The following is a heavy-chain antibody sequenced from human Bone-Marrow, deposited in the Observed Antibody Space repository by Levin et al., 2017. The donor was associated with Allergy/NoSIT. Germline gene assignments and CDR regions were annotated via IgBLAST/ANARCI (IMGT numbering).Heavy chain of an antibody. Sequence: GESLKISCAASGFTFSTYGMNWVRQAPGKGLEWVSAISDGGATYYADSVKGRVTISRDNSKNTLYLQMNSLRADDTAVYYCAKPLVGITRGFDYWGQGTLLTVSS. CDR3: AKPLVGITRGFDY. D-gene: IGHD2-21*01. V-gene: IGHV3-23*01. CDR1: GFTFSTYG. CDR2: ISDGGAT. J-gene: IGHJ4*02.